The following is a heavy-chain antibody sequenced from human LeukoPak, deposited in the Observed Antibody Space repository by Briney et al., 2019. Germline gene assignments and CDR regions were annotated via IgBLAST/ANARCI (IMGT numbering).Heavy chain of an antibody. CDR3: ARNPD. V-gene: IGHV1-2*02. Sequence: ASVKVSCKASGYNFIGNYMHWVRQAPGQGLEWMGWINPNSGGTNYAQKFQGRVTMTRDTSISTAYMGLSSLRSDDTAVYYCARNPDWGQGTLVTVSS. CDR2: INPNSGGT. CDR1: GYNFIGNY. J-gene: IGHJ4*02.